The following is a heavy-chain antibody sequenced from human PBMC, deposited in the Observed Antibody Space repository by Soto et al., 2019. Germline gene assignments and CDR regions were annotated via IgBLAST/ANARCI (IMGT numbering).Heavy chain of an antibody. V-gene: IGHV4-59*01. CDR3: ARGQQLGDEHQGFDP. CDR2: IYYSGST. D-gene: IGHD6-13*01. J-gene: IGHJ5*02. Sequence: SETLSLTCTVSGGSISSYYWSWIRQPPGKGLEWIGYIYYSGSTNYNPSLKSRVTISVDTSKNQFSLKLSSVTAADTAVYYCARGQQLGDEHQGFDPWGQGTLVTVSS. CDR1: GGSISSYY.